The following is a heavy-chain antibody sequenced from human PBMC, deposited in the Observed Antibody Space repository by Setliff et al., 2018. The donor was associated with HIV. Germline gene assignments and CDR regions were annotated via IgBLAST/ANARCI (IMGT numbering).Heavy chain of an antibody. CDR1: GVSGSSDYW. V-gene: IGHV4-4*02. J-gene: IGHJ3*02. CDR3: ARVNWGACDI. CDR2: IYHGGRP. Sequence: SETLSLTCAVSGVSGSSDYWWGWVRQPPGKGLEWIGEIYHGGRPNYNASLESRVTISLDNSKNFISLKLDSVTAADAAIYYGARVNWGACDIWGQGTMVTVSS. D-gene: IGHD3-16*01.